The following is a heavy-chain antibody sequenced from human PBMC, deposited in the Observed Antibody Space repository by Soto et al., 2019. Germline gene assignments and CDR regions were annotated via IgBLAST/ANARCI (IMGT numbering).Heavy chain of an antibody. CDR1: GVSISGFY. Sequence: SDTLSLTCTLSGVSISGFYWTWIRQPPGKGLERLAFTHYNGHTKYNPSLKSRVAISLDTSKNQFSLELGSVTDADTAVYYCARGLVATINDYYYDMYVWGQGTTVTVSS. CDR2: THYNGHT. J-gene: IGHJ6*02. CDR3: ARGLVATINDYYYDMYV. V-gene: IGHV4-59*08. D-gene: IGHD5-12*01.